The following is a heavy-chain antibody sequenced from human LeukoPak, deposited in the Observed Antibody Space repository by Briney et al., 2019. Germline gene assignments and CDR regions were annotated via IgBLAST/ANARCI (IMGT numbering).Heavy chain of an antibody. Sequence: SETLSLTCSVSGGSISGYYWSWIRQPPGKGLQWIGYIANGGSTNYNPSLKSRVSMSVDTSKNQFSLNLSSMTAADTAVYYCGRGLHDSSRSYWTGCFANWGQGAVVTVSS. D-gene: IGHD3-22*01. V-gene: IGHV4-59*01. CDR1: GGSISGYY. CDR2: IANGGST. J-gene: IGHJ4*02. CDR3: GRGLHDSSRSYWTGCFAN.